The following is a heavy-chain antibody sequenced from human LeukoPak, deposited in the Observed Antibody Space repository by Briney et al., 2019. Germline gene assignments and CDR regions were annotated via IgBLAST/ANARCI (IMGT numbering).Heavy chain of an antibody. D-gene: IGHD5-18*01. CDR1: DASISTVDYY. CDR3: AKGYSYGYPPDY. J-gene: IGHJ4*02. CDR2: IYYSGST. V-gene: IGHV4-61*08. Sequence: SETLSLTCTVSDASISTVDYYWGWIRQPPGKGLEWIGYIYYSGSTNYNPSPKSRVTISVDTSKNQFSLKLSSVTAADTAAYYCAKGYSYGYPPDYWGQGTLATVSS.